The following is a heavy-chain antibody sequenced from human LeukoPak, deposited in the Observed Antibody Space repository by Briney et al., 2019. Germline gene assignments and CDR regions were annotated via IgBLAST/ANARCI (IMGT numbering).Heavy chain of an antibody. D-gene: IGHD3-10*01. CDR1: GYTFTSYG. Sequence: ASVKVSCKASGYTFTSYGISRVRQAPGQGLEWMGWMNPNSGNTGYAQKFQGRVTMTRNTSISTAYMELSSLRSEDTAVYFCARVGYGYYGSGSSDYWGQGTLVTVSS. J-gene: IGHJ4*02. CDR3: ARVGYGYYGSGSSDY. V-gene: IGHV1-8*01. CDR2: MNPNSGNT.